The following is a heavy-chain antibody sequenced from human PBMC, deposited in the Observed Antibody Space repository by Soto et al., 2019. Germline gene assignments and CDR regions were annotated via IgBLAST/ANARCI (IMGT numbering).Heavy chain of an antibody. Sequence: SETLSLTCTVSGGSVSSGSYSWSWIRQPPGKGLEWIGYVYHSGTSYYTPSLKGRVTISLDRSKNQVSLNLTSVTAADTAVYYCARDPARLHYFAYWGQGILVTVSS. J-gene: IGHJ4*02. D-gene: IGHD6-25*01. CDR2: VYHSGTS. V-gene: IGHV4-30-2*01. CDR1: GGSVSSGSYS. CDR3: ARDPARLHYFAY.